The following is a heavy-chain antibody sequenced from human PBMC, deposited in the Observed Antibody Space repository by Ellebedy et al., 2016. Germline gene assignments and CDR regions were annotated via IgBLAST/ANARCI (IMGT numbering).Heavy chain of an antibody. V-gene: IGHV1-2*02. CDR3: ARKYCSGVTCYSRATDAFDL. Sequence: ASVKVSXXASGYTFSSHGISWVRQAPGQRPEWMGWINPNSGVTDYAQKFQGRVTMTRDTSISTAYLELSRLRSDDTAVYFCARKYCSGVTCYSRATDAFDLWGRGTMVTVSS. CDR1: GYTFSSHG. J-gene: IGHJ3*01. CDR2: INPNSGVT. D-gene: IGHD2-15*01.